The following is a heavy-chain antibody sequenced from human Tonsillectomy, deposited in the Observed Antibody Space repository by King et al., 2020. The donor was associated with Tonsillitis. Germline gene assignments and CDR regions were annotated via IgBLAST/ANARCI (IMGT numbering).Heavy chain of an antibody. J-gene: IGHJ3*01. D-gene: IGHD3-9*01. CDR3: ARAAFPYFGPFSTEHGDSFYF. V-gene: IGHV1-69*09. Sequence: VQLVESGAEVKKPGSSVKVSCKASGGTFSSYAISWVRQAPGQGLEWMGRIIPILGIANYAQKFQGRVTITADKSTSTAYMELSSLRSEDTAVYYCARAAFPYFGPFSTEHGDSFYFLGQGKKGTVS. CDR2: IIPILGIA. CDR1: GGTFSSYA.